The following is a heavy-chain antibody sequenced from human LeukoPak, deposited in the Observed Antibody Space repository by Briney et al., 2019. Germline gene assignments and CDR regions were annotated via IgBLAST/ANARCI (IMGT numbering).Heavy chain of an antibody. Sequence: GVSLRLSCAASGFTFSSYNMKWVRQAPGKGLEWVSSISSSSSYIYYADSVKGRFTISRDNAKNSLYLQMNSLRAEDTAVYYCARDRGWFGESPDAFDIWGQGTMVTVSS. D-gene: IGHD3-10*01. CDR3: ARDRGWFGESPDAFDI. V-gene: IGHV3-21*01. J-gene: IGHJ3*02. CDR1: GFTFSSYN. CDR2: ISSSSSYI.